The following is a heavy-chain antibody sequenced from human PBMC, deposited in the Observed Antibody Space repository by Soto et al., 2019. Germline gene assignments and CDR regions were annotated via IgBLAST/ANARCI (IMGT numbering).Heavy chain of an antibody. D-gene: IGHD3-22*01. V-gene: IGHV3-23*01. CDR1: WCKIGGLG. CDR2: ISGSGGST. Sequence: LSRRAVWCKIGGLGMRRISKNTGKGLEWVSAISGSGGSTYYADSVKGRFTISRDNSKNTLYLQMNSLRAEDTAVYYCAKEHWLLRWTPFDYWGQGTLVTVSS. CDR3: AKEHWLLRWTPFDY. J-gene: IGHJ4*02.